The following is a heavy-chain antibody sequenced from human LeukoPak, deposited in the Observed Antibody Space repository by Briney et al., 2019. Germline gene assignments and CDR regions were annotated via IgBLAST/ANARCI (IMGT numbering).Heavy chain of an antibody. Sequence: GGSLRLSCAASGFTFSTYSMNWVRQAPGKGLEWVSSISSSSTYIYYADSVKGRFTISRDNAKSTLYLEMNSLRAEDTAVYYCARDMNYNLDDWGHGTLVTVSP. CDR1: GFTFSTYS. V-gene: IGHV3-21*06. CDR3: ARDMNYNLDD. CDR2: ISSSSTYI. D-gene: IGHD1-7*01. J-gene: IGHJ4*01.